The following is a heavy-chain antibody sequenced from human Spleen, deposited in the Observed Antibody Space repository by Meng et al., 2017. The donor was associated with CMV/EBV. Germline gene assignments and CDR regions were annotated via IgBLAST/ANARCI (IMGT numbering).Heavy chain of an antibody. D-gene: IGHD4-17*01. CDR2: ISAYNGNT. CDR3: ARAGAAVTTNFDF. CDR1: GYTFTSYG. Sequence: QVQLVQSGAEVKKPGASVKVSCKASGYTFTSYGISWLRQAPGQGLEWMGWISAYNGNTIYAQKLQGRVTVTADTFTNTAYMEMRSLRSDDSAMYYCARAGAAVTTNFDFWGQGTLVTVSS. J-gene: IGHJ4*02. V-gene: IGHV1-18*01.